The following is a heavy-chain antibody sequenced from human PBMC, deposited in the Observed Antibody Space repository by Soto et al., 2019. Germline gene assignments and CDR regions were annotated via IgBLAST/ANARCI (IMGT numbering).Heavy chain of an antibody. V-gene: IGHV4-59*01. CDR3: ARIRGYYLDY. J-gene: IGHJ4*02. D-gene: IGHD5-18*01. CDR2: IYYSGST. CDR1: GGSISSYY. Sequence: SETMSLTCTVSGGSISSYYWSWIRQPPGKRLEWIGYIYYSGSTNYNPSLKSRVTISVDTSKNQFSLKLSSVTAADTAVYYCARIRGYYLDYCGQRTRFTVS.